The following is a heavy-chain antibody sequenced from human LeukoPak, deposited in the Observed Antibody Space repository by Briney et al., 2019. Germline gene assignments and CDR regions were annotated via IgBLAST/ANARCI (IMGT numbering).Heavy chain of an antibody. V-gene: IGHV4-4*02. Sequence: SEPVSLTCDVSGGSISNTNWWSWVRQPPGQGLEWIGEVSLVGQTNYNPSLNGRVTMSLDESSNQLSLKLTSVTAADTAIYYCSRESRAFFPFGYWGQGTLVTVPS. CDR1: GGSISNTNW. D-gene: IGHD2-2*01. CDR2: VSLVGQT. J-gene: IGHJ4*02. CDR3: SRESRAFFPFGY.